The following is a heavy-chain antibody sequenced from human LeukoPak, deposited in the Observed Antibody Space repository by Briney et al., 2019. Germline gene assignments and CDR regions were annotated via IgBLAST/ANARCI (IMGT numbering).Heavy chain of an antibody. CDR3: ARCRGHEIRSVDSSGWSYWYFDL. J-gene: IGHJ2*01. CDR2: IYPGDSDT. D-gene: IGHD6-19*01. V-gene: IGHV5-51*01. Sequence: GESLKISCKGSGYSFTSYWIGWVRQMPGKRLEWMGIIYPGDSDTRYSPSFQGQVTISADKSISTAYLQWSSLKASDTAMYYCARCRGHEIRSVDSSGWSYWYFDLWGRGTLVTVSS. CDR1: GYSFTSYW.